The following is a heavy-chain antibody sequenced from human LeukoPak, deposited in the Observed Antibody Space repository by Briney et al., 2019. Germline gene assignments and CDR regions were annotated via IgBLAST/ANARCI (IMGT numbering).Heavy chain of an antibody. CDR3: ARESGDGYNGYYFDY. J-gene: IGHJ4*02. Sequence: VASVKVSCKASGGTFSSYAISWVRQAPGQGLEWMGGIIPIFGTANYAQKFQGRVTITADESTSTAYMELSSLRSEDTAVYYCARESGDGYNGYYFDYWGQGTLVTVSS. D-gene: IGHD5-24*01. V-gene: IGHV1-69*13. CDR1: GGTFSSYA. CDR2: IIPIFGTA.